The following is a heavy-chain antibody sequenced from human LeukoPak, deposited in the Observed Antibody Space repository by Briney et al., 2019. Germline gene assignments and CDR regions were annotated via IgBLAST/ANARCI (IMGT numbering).Heavy chain of an antibody. CDR3: ATDQQWQLLGY. V-gene: IGHV1-24*01. CDR2: VDPEDDET. Sequence: ASVKVSCKVSGNTLSELSMHWVRQALGKGLEWMGGVDPEDDETIYAQKFQGRVTMTEDTSTDTAYMELSSLRSEDTAVYYCATDQQWQLLGYWGQGTLVTVSS. CDR1: GNTLSELS. J-gene: IGHJ4*02. D-gene: IGHD6-19*01.